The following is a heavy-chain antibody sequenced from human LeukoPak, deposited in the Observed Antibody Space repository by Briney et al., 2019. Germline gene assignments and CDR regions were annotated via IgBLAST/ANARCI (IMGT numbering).Heavy chain of an antibody. Sequence: ASVKVSCKASGGTFSSYAISWVRQAPGQGLEWMGRIIPILGIANYAQKFQGRVTITADKSTSTAYMELSSLRSEDTAVYYCASNSPYYDSSGYYYGLDYWGQGTLVTVSS. CDR1: GGTFSSYA. CDR3: ASNSPYYDSSGYYYGLDY. J-gene: IGHJ4*02. D-gene: IGHD3-22*01. CDR2: IIPILGIA. V-gene: IGHV1-69*04.